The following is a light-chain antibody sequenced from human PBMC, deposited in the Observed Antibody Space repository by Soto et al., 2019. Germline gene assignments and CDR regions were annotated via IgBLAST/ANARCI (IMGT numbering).Light chain of an antibody. CDR1: QSVNSNY. CDR2: GAS. Sequence: EIVLTQSPGTLSLSPGERATLSCRASQSVNSNYLAWYQQKPGQGPRLLMYGASSRATGIPDRFSGSGSGTAFTFTISRLEPEDLAVYYWQQYDNSPRTFGQGTKVEIK. CDR3: QQYDNSPRT. J-gene: IGKJ1*01. V-gene: IGKV3-20*01.